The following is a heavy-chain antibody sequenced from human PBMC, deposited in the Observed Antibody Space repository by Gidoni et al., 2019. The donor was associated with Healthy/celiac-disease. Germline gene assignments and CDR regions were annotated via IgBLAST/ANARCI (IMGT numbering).Heavy chain of an antibody. V-gene: IGHV3-30-3*01. J-gene: IGHJ3*02. CDR3: ARDHEITMIVVVITPPFAFDI. CDR1: GFTFSSYA. Sequence: QVQLVESGGGVVQPGRSLRLSCAASGFTFSSYAMHWVRQAPGKGLEWVAVISYDGSNKYYADSVKGRFTISRDNSKNTLYLQMNSLRAEDTAVYYCARDHEITMIVVVITPPFAFDIWGQGTMVTVSS. D-gene: IGHD3-22*01. CDR2: ISYDGSNK.